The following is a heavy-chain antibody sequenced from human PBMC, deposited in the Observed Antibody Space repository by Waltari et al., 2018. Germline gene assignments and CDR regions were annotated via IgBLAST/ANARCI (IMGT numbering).Heavy chain of an antibody. J-gene: IGHJ4*02. CDR1: GFTFSSYA. V-gene: IGHV3-23*01. D-gene: IGHD2-2*01. Sequence: EVQLLESGGGLVQPGGSLRLSCAASGFTFSSYAMSWVRQAPGKGLEWVSAISGSGGSTYYADSVKGRFTISRDNSKNTLYLQMNSLRAEDPAVYYGAKGQGWDIVLVYYWGQGTLVTVSS. CDR3: AKGQGWDIVLVYY. CDR2: ISGSGGST.